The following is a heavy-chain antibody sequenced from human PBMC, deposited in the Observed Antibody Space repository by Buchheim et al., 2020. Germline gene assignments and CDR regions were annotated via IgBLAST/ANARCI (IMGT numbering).Heavy chain of an antibody. CDR3: TTGALAES. CDR2: IKSDGSDT. V-gene: IGHV3-74*01. CDR1: GFTFSTYW. Sequence: EVQLVESGGDLVQPGGSLRLSCAASGFTFSTYWMQWVRQAPGKGLVWVSRIKSDGSDTTYADSVKGRSTISRDNDKNTLYLQMNSLRAEDTAVYYCTTGALAESWGQGTL. J-gene: IGHJ4*02. D-gene: IGHD1-14*01.